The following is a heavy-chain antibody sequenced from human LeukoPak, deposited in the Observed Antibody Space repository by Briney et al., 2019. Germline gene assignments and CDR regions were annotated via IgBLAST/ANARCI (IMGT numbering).Heavy chain of an antibody. V-gene: IGHV3-64*01. D-gene: IGHD5/OR15-5a*01. CDR1: GFTISSYA. Sequence: GGSLRLSCAASGFTISSYAMHWVRQAPGKGLEYVSAISSNGGSTYYANSVKGRFTISRDNSKNTLYLQMGSLRAEDMAVYYCARGLSRGSYYYYYMDVWGKGTTVTVSS. CDR3: ARGLSRGSYYYYYMDV. J-gene: IGHJ6*03. CDR2: ISSNGGST.